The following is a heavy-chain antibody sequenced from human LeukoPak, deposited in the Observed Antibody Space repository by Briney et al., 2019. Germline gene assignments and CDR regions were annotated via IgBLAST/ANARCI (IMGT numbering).Heavy chain of an antibody. CDR1: VGSISSGDYY. D-gene: IGHD1-7*01. V-gene: IGHV4-30-4*01. J-gene: IGHJ6*03. CDR3: ARDNWNYSHYYYYMDV. CDR2: IYYSGST. Sequence: PSETLSLTCTVSVGSISSGDYYWSWIRQSPGKGLEWIGYIYYSGSTYYNPSLRSRVTISLDTSKNHFSLKLSSVTAADTAVYYCARDNWNYSHYYYYMDVWGKGTTVTVSS.